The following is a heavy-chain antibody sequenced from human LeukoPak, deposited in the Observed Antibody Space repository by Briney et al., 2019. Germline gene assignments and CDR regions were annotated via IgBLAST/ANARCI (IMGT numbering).Heavy chain of an antibody. J-gene: IGHJ3*02. CDR3: ARLSSGYDYDDAFDI. D-gene: IGHD5-12*01. CDR1: GFTVSSNY. CDR2: ISSNGGST. Sequence: QPGGSLRLSCAASGFTVSSNYMSWVRQAPGKGLEYVSAISSNGGSTYYANSVKGRFTISRDNSKNTLYLQMGSLRAEDMAVYYCARLSSGYDYDDAFDIWGQGTMVTVSS. V-gene: IGHV3-64*01.